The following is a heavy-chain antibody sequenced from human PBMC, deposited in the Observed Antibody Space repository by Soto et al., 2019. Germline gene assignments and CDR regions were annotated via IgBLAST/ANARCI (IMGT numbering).Heavy chain of an antibody. V-gene: IGHV4-59*01. CDR3: ARGYYDSSGYYYLNFDY. Sequence: NPSETLSLTCTVSGGSISSYYWSWIRQPPGKGLEWIGYIYYSGSTNYNPSLKSRVTISVDTSKNQFSLKLSSVTAADTAVYYCARGYYDSSGYYYLNFDYWGQGNLVTLSS. J-gene: IGHJ4*02. CDR2: IYYSGST. D-gene: IGHD3-22*01. CDR1: GGSISSYY.